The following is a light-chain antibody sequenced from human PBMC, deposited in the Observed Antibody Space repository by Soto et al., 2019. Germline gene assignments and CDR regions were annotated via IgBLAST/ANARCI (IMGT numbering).Light chain of an antibody. CDR3: CSYAGSSTSPYV. V-gene: IGLV2-23*02. J-gene: IGLJ1*01. CDR1: SSDVGSYNL. Sequence: QSVLTQPASVSGSPGQSITISCTGTSSDVGSYNLVSWYQQHPGKAPKLMIYEVSKRPSGVSNRFSGCKSGNTASLTISGLQAEDEADYYCCSYAGSSTSPYVFGTGTKVTVL. CDR2: EVS.